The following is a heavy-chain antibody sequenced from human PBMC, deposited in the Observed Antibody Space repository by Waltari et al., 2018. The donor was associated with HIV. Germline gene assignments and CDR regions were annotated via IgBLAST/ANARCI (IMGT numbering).Heavy chain of an antibody. CDR3: ARVFCSGGSCYGDGRYGMDV. Sequence: QVQLQESGPGLVKPLQTLSLTCTVSGGSISSGSYYWNWIRQPAGKGLEWIGRIYPSGSTNYNPSLKSRVTISVDTSKNQFSLKLSSVTAADMAVYYCARVFCSGGSCYGDGRYGMDVWGQGTTVTVSS. CDR1: GGSISSGSYY. J-gene: IGHJ6*02. D-gene: IGHD2-15*01. CDR2: IYPSGST. V-gene: IGHV4-61*02.